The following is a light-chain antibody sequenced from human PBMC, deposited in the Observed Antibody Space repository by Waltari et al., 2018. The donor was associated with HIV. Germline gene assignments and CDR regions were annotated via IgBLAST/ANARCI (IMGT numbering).Light chain of an antibody. J-gene: IGLJ3*02. V-gene: IGLV1-47*01. CDR1: RSNIGSNY. CDR3: AAWDASLSVWV. CDR2: RSN. Sequence: QSLLTQTPSASGTPGQRVTISCSGSRSNIGSNYVYWYRQLPGTAPKRLIYRSNQRPSGVPDRFSGSKSGTSASLAISGLRSENEADYYCAAWDASLSVWVFGGGTKLTVL.